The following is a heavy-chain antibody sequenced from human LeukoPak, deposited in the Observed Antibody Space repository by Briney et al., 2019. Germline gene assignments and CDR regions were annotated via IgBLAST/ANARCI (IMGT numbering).Heavy chain of an antibody. J-gene: IGHJ4*02. V-gene: IGHV4-59*01. CDR1: GASISNYY. CDR3: ARSGTAAGRRDN. CDR2: IYSSGST. Sequence: SETLSLTCTASGASISNYYWPWIRQPPGKGLEWIGYIYSSGSTNYNPSLKSRVTMSVDTTKNQFALKLSSVTPADTAVYYCARSGTAAGRRDNWGQGTLVTVSA. D-gene: IGHD6-13*01.